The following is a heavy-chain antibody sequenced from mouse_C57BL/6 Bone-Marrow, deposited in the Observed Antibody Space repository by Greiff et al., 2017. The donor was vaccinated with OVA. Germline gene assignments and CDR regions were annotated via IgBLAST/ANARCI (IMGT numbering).Heavy chain of an antibody. CDR3: ARGVGWLKVLFAY. Sequence: QVQLQQSGAELVKPGASVKMSCKASGYTFTSYWITWVKQRPGQGLEWIGALYPGSGSTNYNEKFKSKATLTVDTSASTAYMQLSSLTSEDSAVDYCARGVGWLKVLFAYWGQGTLVTVSA. CDR2: LYPGSGST. CDR1: GYTFTSYW. V-gene: IGHV1-55*01. D-gene: IGHD2-3*01. J-gene: IGHJ3*01.